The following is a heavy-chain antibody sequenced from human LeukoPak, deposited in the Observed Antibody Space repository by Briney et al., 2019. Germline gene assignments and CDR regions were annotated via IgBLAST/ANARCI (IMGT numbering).Heavy chain of an antibody. Sequence: PGRSLRLSCAASGFTFSNYGVHWVRQAPGKGLEWVAIISYDGSNKYYADSVKGRFTISRDNSKNTLYLQMNSLRAEDTAVYYCAKDKWELLGGGFFDYWGQGTLVTVSS. CDR1: GFTFSNYG. V-gene: IGHV3-30*18. D-gene: IGHD1-26*01. J-gene: IGHJ4*02. CDR3: AKDKWELLGGGFFDY. CDR2: ISYDGSNK.